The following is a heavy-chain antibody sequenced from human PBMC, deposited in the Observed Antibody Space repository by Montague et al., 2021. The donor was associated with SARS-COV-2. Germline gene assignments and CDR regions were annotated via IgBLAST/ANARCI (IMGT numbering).Heavy chain of an antibody. V-gene: IGHV4-34*01. D-gene: IGHD3-9*01. CDR1: GGSFSGFY. J-gene: IGHJ6*02. Sequence: SETLSLTCAVYGGSFSGFYWTWIRQPPGKGLEWIGEMNHSGSTNYNPSLKSRVTISVDTSKNQFSLKLTSVTAADTAVYYYARGVTYYDILTGYYKGKYYYGMDVWGQGTTVTVSS. CDR3: ARGVTYYDILTGYYKGKYYYGMDV. CDR2: MNHSGST.